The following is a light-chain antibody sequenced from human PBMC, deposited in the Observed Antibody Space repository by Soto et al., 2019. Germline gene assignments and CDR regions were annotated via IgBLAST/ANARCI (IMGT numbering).Light chain of an antibody. CDR1: SGHSSYI. CDR2: LEGSGSY. J-gene: IGLJ3*02. Sequence: QPVLTQSSSASASLGSSVKLTCTLSSGHSSYIIAWHQQQPGKAPRYLMKLEGSGSYNKGSGVPDRFSGSSSGADRYLTISNLQFEDEADYYCETWDSNTRVFGGWTKLTVL. V-gene: IGLV4-60*02. CDR3: ETWDSNTRV.